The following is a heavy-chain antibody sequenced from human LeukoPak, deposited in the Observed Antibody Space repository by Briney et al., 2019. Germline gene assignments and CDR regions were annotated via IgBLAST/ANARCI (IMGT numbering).Heavy chain of an antibody. V-gene: IGHV3-74*01. CDR2: INRDGSST. Sequence: GGSLRLSCAASGFTFSSHWIHWVGQAPGKGLVWVSGINRDGSSTSYADSVKGRFTISRDNAKNTLYLQMNSLRAEDTAVYYCARGSGNEPFYYWGQGTLVTVSS. D-gene: IGHD5-12*01. CDR3: ARGSGNEPFYY. CDR1: GFTFSSHW. J-gene: IGHJ4*02.